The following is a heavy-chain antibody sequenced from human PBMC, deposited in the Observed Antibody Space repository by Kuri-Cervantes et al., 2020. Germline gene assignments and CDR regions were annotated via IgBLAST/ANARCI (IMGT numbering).Heavy chain of an antibody. CDR3: AGGWYYYYYYMDV. CDR2: MNPNSGNT. CDR1: GYTFTSYD. V-gene: IGHV1-8*03. J-gene: IGHJ6*03. Sequence: ASVKVSCKASGYTFTSYDINWVRQATGQGLEWMGWMNPNSGNTGYAQKFQGRVTITTDESTSTAYMELSSLRSEDTAVYYCAGGWYYYYYYMDVWGKGTTVTVSS.